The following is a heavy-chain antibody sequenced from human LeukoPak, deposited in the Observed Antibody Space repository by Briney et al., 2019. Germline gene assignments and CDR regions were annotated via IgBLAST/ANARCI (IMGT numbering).Heavy chain of an antibody. J-gene: IGHJ3*02. V-gene: IGHV1-18*01. CDR2: ISAYNGNT. Sequence: ASVKASCKASGYTFTSYGISWVRQAPGQGLEWMGWISAYNGNTNYAQKLQGRVTMTTDTSTSTAYMELRSLRSDDTAVYYCARADGYNWNYGRFVVGAFDIWGQGTMVTVSS. D-gene: IGHD1-7*01. CDR3: ARADGYNWNYGRFVVGAFDI. CDR1: GYTFTSYG.